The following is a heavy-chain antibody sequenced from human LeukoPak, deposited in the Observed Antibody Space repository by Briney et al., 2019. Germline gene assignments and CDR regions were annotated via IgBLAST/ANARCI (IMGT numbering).Heavy chain of an antibody. CDR3: ASAVDSSGYRFFIDAFDI. V-gene: IGHV3-33*01. D-gene: IGHD3-22*01. CDR2: IWYDGSNK. Sequence: GRSLRLSCAASGLTFSSYGMHWVRQAPGKGLEWVAVIWYDGSNKYYADSVKGRFTISRDNSKNTLYLQMNSLRAEDTAVYYCASAVDSSGYRFFIDAFDIWGQGTMVTVSS. J-gene: IGHJ3*02. CDR1: GLTFSSYG.